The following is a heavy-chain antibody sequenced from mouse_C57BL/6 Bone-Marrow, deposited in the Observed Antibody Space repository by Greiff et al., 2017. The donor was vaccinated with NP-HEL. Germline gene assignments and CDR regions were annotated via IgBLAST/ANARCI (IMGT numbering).Heavy chain of an antibody. V-gene: IGHV2-4*01. CDR2: IWSGGST. Sequence: QVQLKESGPGLVQPSQSLSITCTVSGFSLTSYGVHWVRQPPGKGLEWLGVIWSGGSTDYNAAFISRLSISKDNSKSQVFFKMNSLQADDTAIYYCAKRDYSYYLDYWGQGTTLTVSS. CDR3: AKRDYSYYLDY. CDR1: GFSLTSYG. J-gene: IGHJ2*01. D-gene: IGHD1-1*01.